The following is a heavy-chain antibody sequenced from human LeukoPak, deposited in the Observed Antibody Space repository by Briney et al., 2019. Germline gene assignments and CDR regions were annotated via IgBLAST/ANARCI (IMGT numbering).Heavy chain of an antibody. J-gene: IGHJ6*02. CDR2: IRAYNGNT. D-gene: IGHD6-19*01. CDR3: ARDKQVAGKRYYYYGMDV. V-gene: IGHV1-18*01. Sequence: ASVKVSCKASGYTFTSYGISWVRQAPGQGLEWMGWIRAYNGNTNYAQKLQGRVTMTTDTSTSTAYMELRSLRSDDTAVYYCARDKQVAGKRYYYYGMDVWGQGTTVTVSS. CDR1: GYTFTSYG.